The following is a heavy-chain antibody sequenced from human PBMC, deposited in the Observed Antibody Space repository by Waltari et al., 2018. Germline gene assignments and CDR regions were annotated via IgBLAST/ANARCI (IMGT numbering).Heavy chain of an antibody. V-gene: IGHV4-38-2*01. Sequence: QLHLQESGPGLLKPSETLSLPCAVSGYYTSGGDFWGWLRQPPGKGLEWIGSIYPGGDTYFNPSLKSRVTISVDKSKNQYSLNLRSMTAADTAVYYCARRGRLSSYFFDYWGQGTLVTVSS. CDR1: GYYTSGGDF. CDR2: IYPGGDT. J-gene: IGHJ4*02. D-gene: IGHD2-15*01. CDR3: ARRGRLSSYFFDY.